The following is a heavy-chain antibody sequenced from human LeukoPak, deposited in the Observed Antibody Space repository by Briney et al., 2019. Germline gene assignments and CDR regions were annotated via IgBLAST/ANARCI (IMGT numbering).Heavy chain of an antibody. J-gene: IGHJ4*02. CDR3: ARDGVRDGLYFDR. Sequence: GGSLRLSCAASGFTFSSYGMHWVRQAPGKGLEWVASINQDGSEKYYLDSVKGRFTISRDNAKNSLYLQMNSLRDEDTAVYSCARDGVRDGLYFDRWGQGTLVTVSS. D-gene: IGHD5-24*01. V-gene: IGHV3-7*01. CDR1: GFTFSSYG. CDR2: INQDGSEK.